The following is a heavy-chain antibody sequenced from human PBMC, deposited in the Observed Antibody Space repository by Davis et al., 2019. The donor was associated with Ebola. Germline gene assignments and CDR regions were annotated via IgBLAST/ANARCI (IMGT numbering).Heavy chain of an antibody. CDR1: GYTFTGYN. V-gene: IGHV1-2*02. CDR2: INPNSGGT. J-gene: IGHJ4*02. D-gene: IGHD3-3*01. CDR3: ARDIFWSGPPHY. Sequence: ASVKVSCKASGYTFTGYNMHWVRQAPGQGLEWMGWINPNSGGTNYAQKFQGRVTMTRDTSISTAYMELSRLRSDDTAVYYCARDIFWSGPPHYWGQGTLVTVSS.